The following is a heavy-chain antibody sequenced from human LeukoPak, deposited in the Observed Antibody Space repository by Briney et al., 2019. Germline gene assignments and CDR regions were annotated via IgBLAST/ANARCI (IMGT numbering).Heavy chain of an antibody. CDR2: IWYDGSNK. J-gene: IGHJ4*02. V-gene: IGHV3-33*01. CDR3: ARGYRGFDSAH. CDR1: GFTFSSYG. D-gene: IGHD5-12*01. Sequence: GGSLRLSCAASGFTFSSYGMHWVRQAPGKGLEWVAVIWYDGSNKYYADSVKGRFTISRDNSKNTLYLQMNSLRAEDTAVYYCARGYRGFDSAHGGQGTLVTVSS.